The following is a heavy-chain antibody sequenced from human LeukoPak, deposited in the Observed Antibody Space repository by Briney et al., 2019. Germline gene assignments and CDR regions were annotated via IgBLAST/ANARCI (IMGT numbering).Heavy chain of an antibody. D-gene: IGHD3-10*01. CDR2: IYYSGST. J-gene: IGHJ3*02. CDR3: ASRRSALWFGTHVPSAFDI. CDR1: GGSISSSSYY. V-gene: IGHV4-39*07. Sequence: SETLSLTCTVSGGSISSSSYYWGWIRQPPGKGLEWIGNIYYSGSTYYNPSLKSRVTISVDTSKNQFSLKLSSVTAADTAVYYCASRRSALWFGTHVPSAFDIWGQGTMVTVSS.